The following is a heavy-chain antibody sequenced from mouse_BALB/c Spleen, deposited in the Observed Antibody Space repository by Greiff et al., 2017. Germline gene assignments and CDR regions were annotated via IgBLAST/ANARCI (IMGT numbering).Heavy chain of an antibody. CDR1: GFTFSSFG. D-gene: IGHD1-1*01. CDR3: AREGGGLLRGAMDY. V-gene: IGHV5-17*02. J-gene: IGHJ4*01. CDR2: ISSGSSTI. Sequence: EVQRVESGGGLVQPGGSRKLSCAASGFTFSSFGMHWVRQAPEKGLEWVAYISSGSSTIYYADTVKGRFTISRDNPKNTLFLQMTSLRSEDTAMYYCAREGGGLLRGAMDYWGQGTSVTVSS.